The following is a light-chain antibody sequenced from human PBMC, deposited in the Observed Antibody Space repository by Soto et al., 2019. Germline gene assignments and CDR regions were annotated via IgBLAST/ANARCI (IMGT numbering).Light chain of an antibody. CDR1: QSISNY. CDR3: QQRSIWPPIT. J-gene: IGKJ5*01. V-gene: IGKV3-11*01. Sequence: EIVLTQSPATLSLSPGERATLSCRASQSISNYLACYQQKPGQAPRLLIYDASNRATGIPARFSGSGSGTDFTLTISSLEPEDFAIYYCQQRSIWPPITFGQGTRLEIK. CDR2: DAS.